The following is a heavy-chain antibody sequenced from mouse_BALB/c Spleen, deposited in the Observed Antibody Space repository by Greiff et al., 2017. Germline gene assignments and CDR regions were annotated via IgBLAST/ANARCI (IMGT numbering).Heavy chain of an antibody. D-gene: IGHD1-1*01. CDR2: ISYSGST. J-gene: IGHJ3*01. CDR3: ARTHYYGSSYDWFAY. Sequence: DVKLQESGPSLVKPSQTLSLTCSVTGDFITSGYWNWIRKFPGNKLEYMGYISYSGSTYYNPSLKSRISITRDTSKNQYYLQLNSVTTEDTATYYCARTHYYGSSYDWFAYWGQGTLVTVSA. V-gene: IGHV3-8*02. CDR1: GDFITSGY.